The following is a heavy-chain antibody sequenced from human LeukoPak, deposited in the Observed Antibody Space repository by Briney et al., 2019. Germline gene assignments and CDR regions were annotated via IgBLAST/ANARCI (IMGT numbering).Heavy chain of an antibody. D-gene: IGHD3-22*01. J-gene: IGHJ4*02. CDR3: ARDHTYYYDSSGYYPGGY. Sequence: ASVKVSCKASGYTFTGYYMHWVRQAPGQGLEWMGWISAYNGNTNYAQKLQGRVTMTTDTSTSTAYMELRSLRSDDTAVYYCARDHTYYYDSSGYYPGGYWGQGTLVTVSS. V-gene: IGHV1-18*04. CDR1: GYTFTGYY. CDR2: ISAYNGNT.